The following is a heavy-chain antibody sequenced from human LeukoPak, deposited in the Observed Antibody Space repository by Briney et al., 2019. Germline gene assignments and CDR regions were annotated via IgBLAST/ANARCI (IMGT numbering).Heavy chain of an antibody. V-gene: IGHV3-30*03. Sequence: GGSLRLSCAASGFTFKNYGVHWVRQPPGKGLEWICLISHDGSKKFSADSLKRRFTISRNNSKNTLYLQMNSLRVEDTAVCYCAREPGFGELLSCFDYWGQGVLVTVSS. J-gene: IGHJ4*02. CDR2: ISHDGSKK. D-gene: IGHD3-10*01. CDR3: AREPGFGELLSCFDY. CDR1: GFTFKNYG.